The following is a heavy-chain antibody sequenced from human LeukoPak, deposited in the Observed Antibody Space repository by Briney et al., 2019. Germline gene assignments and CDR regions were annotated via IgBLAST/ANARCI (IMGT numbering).Heavy chain of an antibody. V-gene: IGHV3-23*01. D-gene: IGHD3-10*01. J-gene: IGHJ4*02. Sequence: GGSLRLSCAASGFTLSSYAMSWVRQAPGKGLEWVSAISGSGGSTYYADSVKGRFTISRDNSKNTLYLQMNSLRAEDTAVYYCAKVLVRGVIIKGYYFDYWGQGTLVTVSS. CDR2: ISGSGGST. CDR3: AKVLVRGVIIKGYYFDY. CDR1: GFTLSSYA.